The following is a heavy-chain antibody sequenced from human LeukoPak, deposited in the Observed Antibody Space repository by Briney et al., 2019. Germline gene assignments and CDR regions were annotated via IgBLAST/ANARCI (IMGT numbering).Heavy chain of an antibody. CDR1: GFTFSSYE. J-gene: IGHJ4*02. D-gene: IGHD3-10*01. Sequence: GGSLRLSCAASGFTFSSYEMNWVRQAPGKGLEWVSYISSSGSTIYYADSVKGRFTISRDNAKNSLYLQMNGLRAEDTAVYYCARDQYYGSGSYLPFDYWGQGTLVTVSS. CDR3: ARDQYYGSGSYLPFDY. V-gene: IGHV3-48*03. CDR2: ISSSGSTI.